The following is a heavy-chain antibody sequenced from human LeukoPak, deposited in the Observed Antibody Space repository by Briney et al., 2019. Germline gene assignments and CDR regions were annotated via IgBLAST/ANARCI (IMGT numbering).Heavy chain of an antibody. V-gene: IGHV4-39*01. CDR3: VRHDGRSGGTMGALDS. Sequence: SETLSLTCTVSGGSISSSSVYWGWIRQPPGKGLEWIATISYSGSTTSYNPSLKSRVTISVDTSKNQFSLQLNSVTAADTAVYYCVRHDGRSGGTMGALDSWGQGSLVTVSS. J-gene: IGHJ4*02. CDR2: ISYSGSTT. CDR1: GGSISSSSVY. D-gene: IGHD4-23*01.